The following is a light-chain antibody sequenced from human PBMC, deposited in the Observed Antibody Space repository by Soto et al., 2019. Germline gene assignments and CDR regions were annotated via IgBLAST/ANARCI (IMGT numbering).Light chain of an antibody. V-gene: IGKV3-20*01. J-gene: IGKJ1*01. CDR1: QTITNNY. CDR3: QRYGSSTT. Sequence: IVLTQSPGTLSLSPGDRATLSCRASQTITNNYLAWYQQKPGQAPRLLIYGASSRATGIPGRFSGSGSGTYFTLTISGLEPEDFAVYYCQRYGSSTTFGQGTRVDIK. CDR2: GAS.